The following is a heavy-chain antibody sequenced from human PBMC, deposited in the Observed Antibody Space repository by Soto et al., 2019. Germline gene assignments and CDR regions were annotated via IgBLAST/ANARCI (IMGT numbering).Heavy chain of an antibody. Sequence: QVQLVQSGAEVKKPGASVKVSCKTSGYTFTSYHVHWVRQAPGQGLEWMGIINPNGGSTSYAQKFHGRVTMTRDTSTSTVYMELNSLRSDDTAVYYCTRDFGCTDGLCYDVYHTYYGMDVWGHGTTVTVSS. CDR2: INPNGGST. J-gene: IGHJ6*02. CDR3: TRDFGCTDGLCYDVYHTYYGMDV. CDR1: GYTFTSYH. D-gene: IGHD2-8*01. V-gene: IGHV1-46*01.